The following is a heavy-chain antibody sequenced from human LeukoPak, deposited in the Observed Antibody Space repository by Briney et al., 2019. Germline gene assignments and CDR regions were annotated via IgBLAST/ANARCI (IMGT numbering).Heavy chain of an antibody. V-gene: IGHV3-23*01. J-gene: IGHJ4*02. CDR3: AKSTTKAHYYDSSGYPY. CDR1: GFTFSSYA. D-gene: IGHD3-22*01. CDR2: ISGSGGST. Sequence: GGSLRLACAASGFTFSSYAMSWVRQAPGKGLEWVSAISGSGGSTYYADSVKGRFTISRDNSKNTLYLQMNSLRAEDTAVYYCAKSTTKAHYYDSSGYPYWGQGTLVTVSS.